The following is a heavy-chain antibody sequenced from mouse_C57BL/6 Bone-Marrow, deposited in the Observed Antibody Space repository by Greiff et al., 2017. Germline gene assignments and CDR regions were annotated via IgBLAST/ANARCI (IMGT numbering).Heavy chain of an antibody. D-gene: IGHD1-1*01. Sequence: VKLQQPGAELVKPGASVKVSCKASGYTFTSYWMHWVKQRPGQGLEWIGRIHPSDSDTNYNQKFKGKATLTVDKSSSTAYMQLSSLTSEDSAVYYCAFITTVVGLGGYWGQGTTLTVSS. J-gene: IGHJ2*01. CDR1: GYTFTSYW. CDR3: AFITTVVGLGGY. CDR2: IHPSDSDT. V-gene: IGHV1-74*01.